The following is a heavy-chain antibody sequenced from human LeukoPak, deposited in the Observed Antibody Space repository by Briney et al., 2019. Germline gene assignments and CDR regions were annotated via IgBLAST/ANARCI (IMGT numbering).Heavy chain of an antibody. V-gene: IGHV3-23*01. D-gene: IGHD5-12*01. J-gene: IGHJ4*02. Sequence: PGGSLRLSCAASGFTFSSYAMSWVRQAPGKGLEWVSAISGSGGSTYHADSVKGRFTISRDNSKNTLYLQMNSLRAEDTAVYYCAASYSGYDPRSGMDVWGQGTLVTVSS. CDR1: GFTFSSYA. CDR3: AASYSGYDPRSGMDV. CDR2: ISGSGGST.